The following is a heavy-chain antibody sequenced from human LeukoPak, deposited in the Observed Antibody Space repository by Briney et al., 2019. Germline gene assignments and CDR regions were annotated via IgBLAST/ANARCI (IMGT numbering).Heavy chain of an antibody. CDR3: ARYQLRFLEWSINWFDP. V-gene: IGHV4-34*01. CDR2: INDVGKT. D-gene: IGHD3-3*01. J-gene: IGHJ5*02. CDR1: GGSFTGYF. Sequence: SETLSLTCGVSGGSFTGYFWTWIRQSPEKGLEWIGEINDVGKTDHNPSLKSRVVISVDTSRNQFSLRLSSVTAADTAVYYCARYQLRFLEWSINWFDPWGQGTLVTVSS.